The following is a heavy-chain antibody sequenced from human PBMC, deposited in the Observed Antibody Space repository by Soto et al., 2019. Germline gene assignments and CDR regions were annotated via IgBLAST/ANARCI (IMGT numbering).Heavy chain of an antibody. CDR2: IIPIFGTA. V-gene: IGHV1-69*06. Sequence: QVQLVQSGAEVKKPGSSVKVSCKTSGGTFSTYSIVWVRQAPGAGLEWMGGIIPIFGTANYAQKFQDRVTITAEKSTNTACMEVSSLKSEDTAMYYCASSSVKKYGVGTKSYFDSLGQGALVKVS. J-gene: IGHJ4*02. D-gene: IGHD1-1*01. CDR3: ASSSVKKYGVGTKSYFDS. CDR1: GGTFSTYS.